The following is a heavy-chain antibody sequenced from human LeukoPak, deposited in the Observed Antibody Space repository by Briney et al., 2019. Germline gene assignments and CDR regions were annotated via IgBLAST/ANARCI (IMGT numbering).Heavy chain of an antibody. V-gene: IGHV1-2*02. D-gene: IGHD2-15*01. J-gene: IGHJ4*02. Sequence: ASVKVSCKASGYTFTGYYMHWVRQAPGQGLEWMGWINPNSGGTNYAQKFQGRVTMTRDTSISTAYMELSRLRSDDTAVYYCARASGGSCCGGYWGQGTLVTVSS. CDR1: GYTFTGYY. CDR2: INPNSGGT. CDR3: ARASGGSCCGGY.